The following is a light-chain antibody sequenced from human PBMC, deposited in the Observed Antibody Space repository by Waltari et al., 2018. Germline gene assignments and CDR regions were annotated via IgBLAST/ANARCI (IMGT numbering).Light chain of an antibody. CDR3: QQSYSARA. CDR2: GAS. Sequence: DIQMTQSPSSLSASVGDTVTLTCRARESISSYLNWYQQRPGKAPRLLISGASNLQGGVPSRFTGSGSRTEFTLTITSLQPEDFATYYCQQSYSARAFGPGTKV. CDR1: ESISSY. J-gene: IGKJ1*01. V-gene: IGKV1-39*01.